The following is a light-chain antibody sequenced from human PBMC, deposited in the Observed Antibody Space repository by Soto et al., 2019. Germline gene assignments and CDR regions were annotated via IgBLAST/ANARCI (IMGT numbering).Light chain of an antibody. V-gene: IGKV3-15*01. J-gene: IGKJ5*01. CDR3: QQYNNWFSIT. CDR2: DAS. CDR1: HNVNSN. Sequence: EIVLTQSPATLSLSPGERATLSCRASHNVNSNYLGWYQQKPGQAPRLLIFDASTRATGIPARFSGSGSGTEFTLTISSLQSEDFAVYYCQQYNNWFSITFGQGTRLEIK.